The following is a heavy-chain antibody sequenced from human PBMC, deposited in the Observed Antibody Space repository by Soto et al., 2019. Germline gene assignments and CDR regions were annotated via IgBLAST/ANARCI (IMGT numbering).Heavy chain of an antibody. Sequence: GGSLRLSCAASGFTFSSYAMSWVRQAPGKGLEWVSAISGSGGSTYYADSVKGRFTISRDNSKNTLYLQMNSLRAEDTAVYYCAKTRCSSTSCYWFDDWGQGTLVTVSS. CDR1: GFTFSSYA. CDR3: AKTRCSSTSCYWFDD. CDR2: ISGSGGST. J-gene: IGHJ4*02. D-gene: IGHD2-2*01. V-gene: IGHV3-23*01.